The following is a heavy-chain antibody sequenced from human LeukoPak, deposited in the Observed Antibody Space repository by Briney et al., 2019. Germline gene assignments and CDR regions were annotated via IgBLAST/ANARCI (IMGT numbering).Heavy chain of an antibody. CDR3: ARVAYSSSALHWFDL. Sequence: ASVRVSFTSAGYTFTIYYIHWVREAPGQGREWMGWMNLNSGGRNNAHKVQGRGSMTKDRAITTDYMELSRLRSDDTAVYYCARVAYSSSALHWFDLWGQGTLVTVFS. V-gene: IGHV1-2*07. J-gene: IGHJ5*02. CDR2: MNLNSGGR. D-gene: IGHD6-6*01. CDR1: GYTFTIYY.